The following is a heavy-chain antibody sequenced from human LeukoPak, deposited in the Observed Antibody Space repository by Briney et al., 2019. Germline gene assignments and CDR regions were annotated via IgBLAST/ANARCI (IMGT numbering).Heavy chain of an antibody. J-gene: IGHJ4*02. V-gene: IGHV3-53*05. CDR2: IYSGGST. CDR1: GFTVSSNY. CDR3: AKGPHSSGWYYFDY. Sequence: PGGSLRLSCAVSGFTVSSNYMSWVRQAPGKGLEWVSVIYSGGSTYYADSVKGRFTISRDNSKNTLYLQMNSLRAEDTAVYYCAKGPHSSGWYYFDYWGQGTLVTVSS. D-gene: IGHD6-19*01.